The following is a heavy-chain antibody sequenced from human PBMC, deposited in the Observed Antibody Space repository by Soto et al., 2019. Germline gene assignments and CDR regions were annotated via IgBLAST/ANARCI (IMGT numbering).Heavy chain of an antibody. CDR3: ARGYCTSTSCYTGPEAFDI. CDR1: GFTFSDHY. Sequence: SLRLSCAASGFTFSDHYMDWVRQAPGKGLEWVGRTRNKANSYTTEYAASVKGRFTISRDDSKNSLYLQMNSLKTEDTAVYYCARGYCTSTSCYTGPEAFDIWGQGTMVTVSS. J-gene: IGHJ3*02. CDR2: TRNKANSYTT. D-gene: IGHD2-2*02. V-gene: IGHV3-72*01.